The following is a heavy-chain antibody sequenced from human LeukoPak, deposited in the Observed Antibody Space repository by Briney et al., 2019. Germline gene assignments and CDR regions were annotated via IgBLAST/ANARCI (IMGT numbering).Heavy chain of an antibody. D-gene: IGHD5-18*01. CDR2: IYYSGST. V-gene: IGHV4-59*12. CDR1: GGSISSYY. Sequence: SETLSLTCTVSGGSISSYYWSWIRQPPGKGLEGIGYIYYSGSTNYNPSLKSRVTISVDTSKNQFSLKLSSVTAADTAVYYCAREGYSYGTYYYYYGMDVWGQGTTVTVSS. CDR3: AREGYSYGTYYYYYGMDV. J-gene: IGHJ6*02.